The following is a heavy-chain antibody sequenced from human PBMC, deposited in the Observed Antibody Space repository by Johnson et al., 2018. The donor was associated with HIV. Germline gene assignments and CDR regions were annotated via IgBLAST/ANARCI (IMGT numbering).Heavy chain of an antibody. CDR1: GFTFSSYA. Sequence: QVQLVESGGGLVQPGGSLRLSCAASGFTFSSYAMHWVRQAPGKGLEWVAVISYDGSNKYYADSVKGRFTISRDNSKNTLYLQRNSLRAEDTAVYYCASCGGDCRDAFDIWGQGTMVTVSS. J-gene: IGHJ3*02. V-gene: IGHV3-30-3*01. CDR2: ISYDGSNK. D-gene: IGHD2-21*02. CDR3: ASCGGDCRDAFDI.